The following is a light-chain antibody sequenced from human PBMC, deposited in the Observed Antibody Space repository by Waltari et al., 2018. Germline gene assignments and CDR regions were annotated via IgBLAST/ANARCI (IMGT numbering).Light chain of an antibody. CDR3: QQVNSYPIT. Sequence: DIQLTQSPSFLSASVGDRVTITCRASQGISSYLAWYQQKPGKAPKLLIYAASTSQSGVPSRFSGSGSGTEFTLTISSLQPEDFATYYCQQVNSYPITFGGGTKVESK. CDR2: AAS. J-gene: IGKJ4*01. V-gene: IGKV1-9*01. CDR1: QGISSY.